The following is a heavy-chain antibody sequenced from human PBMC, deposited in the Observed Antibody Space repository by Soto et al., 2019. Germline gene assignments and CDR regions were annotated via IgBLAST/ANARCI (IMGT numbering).Heavy chain of an antibody. J-gene: IGHJ4*02. CDR2: VSSDGNNK. D-gene: IGHD2-21*01. CDR1: GFSFSKYG. Sequence: QEHLVESGVGVLQPGTSLRLSSAASGFSFSKYGMHWVREAPGKGLEWVAFVSSDGNNKYYGDSVKGRFTISRDNSKNMVFLQVDSLRVDDTALYYCARLPKGSLVIAWGQGTLVTVSS. CDR3: ARLPKGSLVIA. V-gene: IGHV3-30*03.